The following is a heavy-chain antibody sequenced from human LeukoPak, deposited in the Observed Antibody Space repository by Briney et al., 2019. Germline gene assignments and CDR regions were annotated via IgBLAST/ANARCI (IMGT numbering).Heavy chain of an antibody. CDR3: ARDSYSYGYGGFDY. V-gene: IGHV4-30-4*01. CDR2: IYSTGNT. J-gene: IGHJ4*02. Sequence: SQTLSLTCTVSGGSISSGDRYWSWIRQSPGKGLEWIGYIYSTGNTYYNPSLKSRVIVSVDTSKNQFSLELNSVTAADTAVYYCARDSYSYGYGGFDYWGQGILVTVSS. CDR1: GGSISSGDRY. D-gene: IGHD5-18*01.